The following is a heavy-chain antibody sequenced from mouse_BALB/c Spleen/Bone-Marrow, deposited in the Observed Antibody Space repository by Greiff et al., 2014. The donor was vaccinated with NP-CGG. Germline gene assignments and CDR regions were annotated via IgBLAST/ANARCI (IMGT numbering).Heavy chain of an antibody. D-gene: IGHD2-3*01. CDR3: ARYDGYYGALDY. Sequence: VQLQQSGPELVRPGVSVKISCKGSGYTFTDYAMHWVKQSHAKGLEWIGVINTYSGNTNYNQKFKGKATMTVDKSSSTAYMELARLTSENSAIYYCARYDGYYGALDYWGQGTSVTVSS. CDR2: INTYSGNT. CDR1: GYTFTDYA. J-gene: IGHJ4*01. V-gene: IGHV1S137*01.